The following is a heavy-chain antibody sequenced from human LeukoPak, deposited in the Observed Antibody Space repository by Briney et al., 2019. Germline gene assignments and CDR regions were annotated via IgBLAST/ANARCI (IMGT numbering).Heavy chain of an antibody. J-gene: IGHJ4*02. CDR1: GGSSSGYY. Sequence: SEPLSLTSAVHGGSSSGYYWCSSRQPPGELLWRIGVFNHSGSTNYNPSFQSRVTISVDTSINKISLKLRSVTVADTAVYYCASVGLGTGYVSRWTRDYWGQGTLVTVSS. V-gene: IGHV4-34*01. CDR2: FNHSGST. CDR3: ASVGLGTGYVSRWTRDY. D-gene: IGHD3/OR15-3a*01.